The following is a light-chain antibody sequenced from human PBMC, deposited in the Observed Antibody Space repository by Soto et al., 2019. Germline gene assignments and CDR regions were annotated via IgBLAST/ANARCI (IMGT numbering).Light chain of an antibody. CDR2: AAS. Sequence: IVLTRSPGTLSVSPGERATLSCRASQSISSYLNWYQQKPGKAPKLLIYAASSLQSGVPSRFSGSGSGTEFTLTISSLQSEDFAVYYCQQYNSWPLTFGGGTKVDI. V-gene: IGKV3-15*01. CDR3: QQYNSWPLT. J-gene: IGKJ4*01. CDR1: QSISSY.